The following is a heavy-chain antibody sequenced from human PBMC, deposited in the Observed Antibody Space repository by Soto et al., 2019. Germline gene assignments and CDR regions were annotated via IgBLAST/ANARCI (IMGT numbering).Heavy chain of an antibody. Sequence: EVQLLESGGGLAQPGGSPRLSCAASGFTFGNVAMAWVRQAPGKGLEWVSSISDNGGKTDYADSVRGRFTLSRDNSKNTLYLQMNHLKAEDTAVYYCAKLYWNPRYFDYWGQGARVIISS. CDR3: AKLYWNPRYFDY. CDR2: ISDNGGKT. V-gene: IGHV3-23*01. D-gene: IGHD1-1*01. J-gene: IGHJ4*02. CDR1: GFTFGNVA.